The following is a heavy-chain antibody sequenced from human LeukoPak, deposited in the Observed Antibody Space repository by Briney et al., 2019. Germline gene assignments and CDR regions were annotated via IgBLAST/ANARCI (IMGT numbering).Heavy chain of an antibody. V-gene: IGHV3-23*01. Sequence: PGGSLRLSCAASGFTFSSYAISWVRQAPGKGLEWVSAVSGTGGSTYYAESVKGRFTISRDNSKNTVSLQMNSLRANDTAVYYCAKGYYSTIDFWGQGTLVTVSS. CDR2: VSGTGGST. CDR3: AKGYYSTIDF. J-gene: IGHJ4*02. D-gene: IGHD4-11*01. CDR1: GFTFSSYA.